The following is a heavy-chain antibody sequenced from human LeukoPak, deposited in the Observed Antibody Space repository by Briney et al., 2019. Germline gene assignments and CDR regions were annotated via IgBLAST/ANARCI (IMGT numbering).Heavy chain of an antibody. CDR2: ISYDGSNK. CDR3: ARDDYYDSSGYYYYAFDI. CDR1: GFTFSSYA. V-gene: IGHV3-30*04. J-gene: IGHJ3*02. D-gene: IGHD3-22*01. Sequence: GGSLRLSCAASGFTFSSYAMHWVRQAPGKGLEWVAVISYDGSNKYYADSVKGRFTISRDNSKNTLYLQMNSLRAEDTAVYYCARDDYYDSSGYYYYAFDIWGQGTMVTVSS.